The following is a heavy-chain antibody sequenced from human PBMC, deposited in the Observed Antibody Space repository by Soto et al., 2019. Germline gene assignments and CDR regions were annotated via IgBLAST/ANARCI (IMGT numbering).Heavy chain of an antibody. CDR3: ARREIVATIPYYYPYGMDV. Sequence: GESLKISCKGSGYSFTSYWISWVRQMPGKGLEWMGRIDPSDSYTNYSPSFQGHVTISADKSISTAYLQWSSLKASDTAMYYCARREIVATIPYYYPYGMDVWGQGTTVTVSS. CDR2: IDPSDSYT. D-gene: IGHD5-12*01. J-gene: IGHJ6*02. V-gene: IGHV5-10-1*01. CDR1: GYSFTSYW.